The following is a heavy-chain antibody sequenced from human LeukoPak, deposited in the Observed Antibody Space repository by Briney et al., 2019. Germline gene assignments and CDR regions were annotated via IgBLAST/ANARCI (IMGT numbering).Heavy chain of an antibody. CDR1: GGSISSSSYY. V-gene: IGHV4-39*01. D-gene: IGHD3-22*01. Sequence: SGTLSLTCTVSGGSISSSSYYWGWIRQPPGKGLEWIGSIYYSGSTYYNPSLKSRVTISVDTSKNQFSLKLSSVTAADTAVYYCARQRNAYYYYDSSGTGVGWFDPWGQGTLVTVSS. CDR2: IYYSGST. CDR3: ARQRNAYYYYDSSGTGVGWFDP. J-gene: IGHJ5*02.